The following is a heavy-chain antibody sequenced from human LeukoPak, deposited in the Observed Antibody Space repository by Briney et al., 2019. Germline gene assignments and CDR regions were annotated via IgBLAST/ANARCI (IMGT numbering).Heavy chain of an antibody. D-gene: IGHD3-16*01. V-gene: IGHV3-11*01. CDR2: ISSSGSTI. J-gene: IGHJ6*02. Sequence: GGSLRLSCAASGFAFSDYYMSWIRQAPGKGLEWVSYISSSGSTIYYADSVKGRFTISRDNAKNSLYLQMNSLRAEDTAVYYCARSQLGDYYYYGMDVWGQGTTVTVSS. CDR1: GFAFSDYY. CDR3: ARSQLGDYYYYGMDV.